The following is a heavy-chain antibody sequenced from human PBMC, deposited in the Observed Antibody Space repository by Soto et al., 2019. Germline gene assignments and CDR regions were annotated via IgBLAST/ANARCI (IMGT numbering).Heavy chain of an antibody. CDR1: GFTFINYA. J-gene: IGHJ4*02. D-gene: IGHD3-10*01. CDR3: AKYYASGGYYHFDY. CDR2: ISGSGGRT. V-gene: IGHV3-23*01. Sequence: GGSLRLSCAASGFTFINYAMSWVRQAPGLGLEWVSSISGSGGRTDYPDSVKGRFTISRDNSKKTLSLQMNSLRVEDTAIYYCAKYYASGGYYHFDYWGQGTLVTVSS.